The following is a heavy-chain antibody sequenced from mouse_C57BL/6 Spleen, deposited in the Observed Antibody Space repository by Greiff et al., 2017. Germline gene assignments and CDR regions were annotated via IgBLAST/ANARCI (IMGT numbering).Heavy chain of an antibody. D-gene: IGHD3-2*02. CDR3: ARVLRLRPLDY. CDR2: ISSGGSYT. V-gene: IGHV5-6*01. J-gene: IGHJ2*01. Sequence: EVPVVESGGDLVKPGGSLKLSCAASGFTFSSYGMSWVRQTPDKRLAWVATISSGGSYTYYPDSVKGRFTISRDNAKNTLYLQRSRLTSEDTAVYYCARVLRLRPLDYWGQGTTLTVSS. CDR1: GFTFSSYG.